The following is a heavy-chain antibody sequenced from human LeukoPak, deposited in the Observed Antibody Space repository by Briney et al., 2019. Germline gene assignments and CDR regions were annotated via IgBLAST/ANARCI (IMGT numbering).Heavy chain of an antibody. CDR3: ARHLGTYSDH. D-gene: IGHD7-27*01. CDR2: INSDGSST. Sequence: GGSLCLSCAASGFTFSGYWMYWVRQAPGKGLVWVSLINSDGSSTNYADSVKGRFTIARDNAKNTLHLQVNSLRADDSAVYHCARHLGTYSDHWGQGTLVTVSS. V-gene: IGHV3-74*01. CDR1: GFTFSGYW. J-gene: IGHJ4*02.